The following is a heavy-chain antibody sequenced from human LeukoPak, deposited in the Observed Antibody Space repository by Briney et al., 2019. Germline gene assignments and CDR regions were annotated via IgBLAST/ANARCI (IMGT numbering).Heavy chain of an antibody. Sequence: SETLSLTCSVSGGSISSYYWSWIRQPPEKGLEWIGYISYSGTTNYNPSLKSRVAISVDTSKNQFSLRLSSVTAADTAVYYCARCPSGYDWFTLGYYYYYMDVWGKGTTVTISS. CDR1: GGSISSYY. V-gene: IGHV4-59*08. CDR3: ARCPSGYDWFTLGYYYYYMDV. CDR2: ISYSGTT. J-gene: IGHJ6*03. D-gene: IGHD5-12*01.